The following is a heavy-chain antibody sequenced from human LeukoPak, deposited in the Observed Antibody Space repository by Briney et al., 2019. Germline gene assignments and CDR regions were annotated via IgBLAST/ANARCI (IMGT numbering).Heavy chain of an antibody. CDR2: IKQDGSEK. V-gene: IGHV3-7*01. D-gene: IGHD1-26*01. J-gene: IGHJ1*01. Sequence: PGGSLRLSCAASGFTVSSNYMSWVRQAPGKGLEWVANIKQDGSEKYYVDSVKGRFTISRDNAKNSLYLQMNSLRAEDTAVYYCARDQYSGSCLGNFQHWGQGTLVTVSS. CDR1: GFTVSSNY. CDR3: ARDQYSGSCLGNFQH.